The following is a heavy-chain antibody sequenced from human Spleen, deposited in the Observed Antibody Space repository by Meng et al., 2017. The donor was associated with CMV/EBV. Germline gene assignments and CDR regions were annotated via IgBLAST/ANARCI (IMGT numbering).Heavy chain of an antibody. Sequence: SGAASGFTFNTFAMSWVRQAPGKGLEWVSFISGSGGSTYYRDSVKGRFTNSRDNSKNTLYLQMNSLTADDTAVYYCAKTSRTPEDLESWGQGTLVTVSS. D-gene: IGHD1-14*01. CDR2: ISGSGGST. CDR3: AKTSRTPEDLES. J-gene: IGHJ4*02. CDR1: GFTFNTFA. V-gene: IGHV3-23*01.